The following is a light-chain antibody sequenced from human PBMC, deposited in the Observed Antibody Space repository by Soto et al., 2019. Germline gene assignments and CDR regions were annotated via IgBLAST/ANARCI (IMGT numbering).Light chain of an antibody. J-gene: IGKJ5*01. V-gene: IGKV3-20*01. CDR3: QQHGTSPIT. CDR1: QSVSSN. Sequence: IAVTQSPDSLAVSLGERATINCSASQSVSSNLAWYQQEPGQAPRLLIYGASTRATGIPARFSGSGSGTDFTLTISRLEPEDFAVYYCQQHGTSPITFGQGTRLEIK. CDR2: GAS.